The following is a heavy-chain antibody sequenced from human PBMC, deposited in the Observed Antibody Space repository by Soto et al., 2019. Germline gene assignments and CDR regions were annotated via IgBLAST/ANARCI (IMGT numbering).Heavy chain of an antibody. Sequence: GGSLRLSCAASGFTFSSYAMSWVRQAPGKGLEWVSAISGSGGSTYCADSVKGRFTISRDNSKNTLYLQMNSLRAEDTAVYYCAKESLQYSSSGPFDYWGQGTLVTVSS. CDR3: AKESLQYSSSGPFDY. J-gene: IGHJ4*02. D-gene: IGHD6-6*01. V-gene: IGHV3-23*01. CDR1: GFTFSSYA. CDR2: ISGSGGST.